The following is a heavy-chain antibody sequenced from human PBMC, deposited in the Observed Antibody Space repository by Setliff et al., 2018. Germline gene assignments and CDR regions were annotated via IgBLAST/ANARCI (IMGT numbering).Heavy chain of an antibody. CDR2: ITGSSSVI. Sequence: GGSLRLSCAASGFTFSIYSMNWVRQAPGRGLEWLSYITGSSSVIHYADSVKGRFTISRDNSKNTLYLQMNSLRAEDTAVYYCARDSTELGHVYYASGSYPIDYWGQGTLVTVSS. J-gene: IGHJ4*02. CDR3: ARDSTELGHVYYASGSYPIDY. CDR1: GFTFSIYS. V-gene: IGHV3-48*01. D-gene: IGHD3-10*01.